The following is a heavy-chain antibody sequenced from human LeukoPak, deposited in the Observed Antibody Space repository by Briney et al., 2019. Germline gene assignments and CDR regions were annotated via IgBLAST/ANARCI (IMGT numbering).Heavy chain of an antibody. CDR1: GGSISSSSYY. Sequence: SETLSLTCTVSGGSISSSSYYWGWIRQPPGKGLEWIGSIYYSGSTYYNPSLKSRVTISVDTSKNQFSLKLSSVTAAAPAVYYCARHEDMVATIFYYWGQGTLVNVSS. CDR3: ARHEDMVATIFYY. D-gene: IGHD5-12*01. V-gene: IGHV4-39*01. J-gene: IGHJ4*02. CDR2: IYYSGST.